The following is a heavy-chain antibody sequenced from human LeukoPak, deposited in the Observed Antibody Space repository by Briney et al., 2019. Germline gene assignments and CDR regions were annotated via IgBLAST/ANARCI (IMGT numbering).Heavy chain of an antibody. CDR3: ARHSGRDSSCP. D-gene: IGHD6-6*01. CDR2: MYDSGST. J-gene: IGHJ4*02. Sequence: SQTLSLTCAVSGVSISSGGYSWSWIRQTPGKGLEWIGYMYDSGSTKYNPSLKSRVTISVDTSKNQFFLRMTSVTAADTAVYYCARHSGRDSSCPWGQGTLVTVSS. V-gene: IGHV4-61*09. CDR1: GVSISSGGYS.